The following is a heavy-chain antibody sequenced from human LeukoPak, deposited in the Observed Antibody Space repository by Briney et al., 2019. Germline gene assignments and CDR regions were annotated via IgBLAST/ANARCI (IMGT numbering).Heavy chain of an antibody. V-gene: IGHV4-31*03. CDR1: GGSISSGGYY. CDR3: ARHVLRFQSREVDY. D-gene: IGHD3-3*01. Sequence: SQTLSLTCTVSGGSISSGGYYWSWIRQHPGKGLEWIGYIYYSGSTYYNPSLKSRVTISVDTSKNQFSLKLSSVTAADTAVYYCARHVLRFQSREVDYWGQGTLVTVSS. CDR2: IYYSGST. J-gene: IGHJ4*02.